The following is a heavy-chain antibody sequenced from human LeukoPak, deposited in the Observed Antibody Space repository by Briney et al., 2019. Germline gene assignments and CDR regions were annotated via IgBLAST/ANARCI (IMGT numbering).Heavy chain of an antibody. Sequence: GGSLRLSCAASGFTFSSYAMSWVRQAPGKGLEWVSAISGSGGSTYYADSVRGRFTISRDNSKNTLYLQMNSLRAEDTAVYYCAKDASSYFEVYYFDYWGQGTLVTVSS. D-gene: IGHD3-9*01. CDR2: ISGSGGST. J-gene: IGHJ4*02. CDR3: AKDASSYFEVYYFDY. CDR1: GFTFSSYA. V-gene: IGHV3-23*01.